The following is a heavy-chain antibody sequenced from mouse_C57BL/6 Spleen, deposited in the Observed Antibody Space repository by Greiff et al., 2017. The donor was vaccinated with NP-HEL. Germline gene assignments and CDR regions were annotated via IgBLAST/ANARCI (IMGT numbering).Heavy chain of an antibody. CDR2: INPNYGTT. V-gene: IGHV1-39*01. D-gene: IGHD1-1*01. CDR3: AGGGVVLLGAWFAY. J-gene: IGHJ3*01. CDR1: GYSFTDYN. Sequence: VQLKESGPELVKPGASVKISCKASGYSFTDYNMNWVKQSNGKSLEWIGVINPNYGTTSYNHKFKGKARLTVDQSSSTAYMQLNSLTSEASAVYYSAGGGVVLLGAWFAYWGQGTLVTVSA.